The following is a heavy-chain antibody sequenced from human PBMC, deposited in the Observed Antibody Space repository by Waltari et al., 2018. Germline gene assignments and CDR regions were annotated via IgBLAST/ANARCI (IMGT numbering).Heavy chain of an antibody. CDR2: IYTSGST. CDR3: ARPIWRTSWKMGEFDP. J-gene: IGHJ5*02. Sequence: QVQLQESGPGLVKPSETLSLTCPVSGGSISGHDWSWIRPPAGKGLEWIGRIYTSGSTNYNPSLESRVTMSIDTSKNQFSLRLTSVTAADTAVYYCARPIWRTSWKMGEFDPWGQGTLVTVSS. V-gene: IGHV4-4*07. D-gene: IGHD2-2*01. CDR1: GGSISGHD.